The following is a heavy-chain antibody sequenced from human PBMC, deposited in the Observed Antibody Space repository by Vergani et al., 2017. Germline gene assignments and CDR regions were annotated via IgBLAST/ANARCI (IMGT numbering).Heavy chain of an antibody. CDR3: ARDYGRYCSSTSCYNVGY. V-gene: IGHV1-69*08. D-gene: IGHD2-2*02. CDR1: GGTFSSYT. CDR2: IIPILGIA. Sequence: QVQLVQSGAEVKKPGSSVKVSCKASGGTFSSYTISWVRQAPGQGLEWMGRIIPILGIANYAQKFQGRVTITADKSTSTAYMELSSLRSEDTAVYYCARDYGRYCSSTSCYNVGYWGQGTLVTVSS. J-gene: IGHJ4*02.